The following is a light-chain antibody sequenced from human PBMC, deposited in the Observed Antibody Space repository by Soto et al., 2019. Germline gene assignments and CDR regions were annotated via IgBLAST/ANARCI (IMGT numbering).Light chain of an antibody. Sequence: EIVLTQSPATLSLSPGERATLSCRASQSVSSYLAWYQQKPGQAPRLLIYDASNRATGIPARFSCSGSGTDFTLTISSLESEDFAVYYCQQRSTFGQGTKVEIK. CDR3: QQRST. CDR1: QSVSSY. J-gene: IGKJ1*01. CDR2: DAS. V-gene: IGKV3-11*01.